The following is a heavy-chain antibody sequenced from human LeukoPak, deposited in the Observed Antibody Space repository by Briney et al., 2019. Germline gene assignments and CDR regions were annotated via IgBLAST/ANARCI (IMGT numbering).Heavy chain of an antibody. V-gene: IGHV3-21*01. CDR1: GFTFSSYS. Sequence: GGSLRLSCAASGFTFSSYSMNWVRQARGKGLEWVSSISSSSSYIYYADSVKGRFTISRDNAKNSLYLQMNSLRAEDTAVYYCARDFAAAAAYWGQGTLVTVSS. CDR3: ARDFAAAAAY. CDR2: ISSSSSYI. J-gene: IGHJ4*02. D-gene: IGHD6-13*01.